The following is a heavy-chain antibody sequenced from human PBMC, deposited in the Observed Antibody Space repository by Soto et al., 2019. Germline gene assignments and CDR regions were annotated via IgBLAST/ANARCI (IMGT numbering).Heavy chain of an antibody. CDR2: SYYSGST. J-gene: IGHJ6*02. V-gene: IGHV4-59*01. CDR1: GGSISSYY. Sequence: SETLSLTCTVSGGSISSYYWSWIRQPPGKGLEWIGYSYYSGSTNYNPSLKSRVTISVDTSKNQFSLKLSSVTAADTAVYYCVRERGYSYGSDYGMDVWGQGTTVTVSS. CDR3: VRERGYSYGSDYGMDV. D-gene: IGHD5-18*01.